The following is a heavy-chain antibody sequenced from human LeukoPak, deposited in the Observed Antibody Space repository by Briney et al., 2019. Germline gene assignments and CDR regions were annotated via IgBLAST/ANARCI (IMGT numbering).Heavy chain of an antibody. Sequence: PGGSLTLSCPPYSSTFSSHSTNSARQAPGKGLEWVSAISGSGDSTYYADSVKGRFTISRDNSKNTLYLQMNSLRAEDTAVYYCTKGRSCANSICHSWFPEIWAQGTMVTVSS. V-gene: IGHV3-23*01. CDR1: SSTFSSHS. CDR3: TKGRSCANSICHSWFPEI. D-gene: IGHD2-8*01. J-gene: IGHJ3*02. CDR2: ISGSGDST.